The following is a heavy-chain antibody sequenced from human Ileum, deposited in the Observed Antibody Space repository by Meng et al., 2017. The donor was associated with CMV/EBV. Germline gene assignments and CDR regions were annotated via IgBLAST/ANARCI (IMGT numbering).Heavy chain of an antibody. CDR1: GFTFSSYS. Sequence: GESLKISCAASGFTFSSYSMNWVRQAPGKGLEWVSSISSSSYIYYADSVKGRFTISRDNAKNSLYLQMNSLRAEDTAVYYCARPLWYYYDSSGPFDYWGQGTLVTVSS. J-gene: IGHJ4*02. V-gene: IGHV3-21*01. CDR2: ISSSSYI. D-gene: IGHD3-22*01. CDR3: ARPLWYYYDSSGPFDY.